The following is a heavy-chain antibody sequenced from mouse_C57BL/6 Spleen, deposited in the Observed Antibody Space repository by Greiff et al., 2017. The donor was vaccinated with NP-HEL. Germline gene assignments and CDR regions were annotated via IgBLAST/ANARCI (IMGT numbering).Heavy chain of an antibody. J-gene: IGHJ3*01. CDR1: GYSITSGYY. CDR3: ARTAQAKGFAY. V-gene: IGHV3-6*01. Sequence: EVHLVESGPGLVKPSQSLSLTCSVTGYSITSGYYWNWIRQFPGNKLEWMGYISYDGSNNYNPSLKNRISITRDTSKNQFFLKLNSVTTEDTATYYCARTAQAKGFAYWGQGTLVTVSA. D-gene: IGHD3-2*02. CDR2: ISYDGSN.